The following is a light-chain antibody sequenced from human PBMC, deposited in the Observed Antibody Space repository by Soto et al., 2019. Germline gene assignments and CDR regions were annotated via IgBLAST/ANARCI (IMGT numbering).Light chain of an antibody. CDR2: WAS. V-gene: IGKV4-1*01. CDR1: RSVLYSSNNKNY. CDR3: QQHYSTPQT. J-gene: IGKJ2*01. Sequence: DIVMIQSPDSLAVSLGERATINCKSSRSVLYSSNNKNYLAWYQQKPGQPPKLLIHWASTRESGVPERFSASGSGTDFTLTISSLQAEDVAVYYCQQHYSTPQTFGQGTKLEIK.